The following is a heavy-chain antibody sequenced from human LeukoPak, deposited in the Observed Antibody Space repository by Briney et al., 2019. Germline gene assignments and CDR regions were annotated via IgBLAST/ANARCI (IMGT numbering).Heavy chain of an antibody. J-gene: IGHJ6*03. CDR2: ISGSGGST. CDR1: GFTFSSYA. D-gene: IGHD3-16*01. V-gene: IGHV3-23*01. Sequence: GGSLRLSCAASGFTFSSYAMSWVRQAPGKGLEWVSAISGSGGSTYYADSVKGRFTISRDNSKNTLYLQMDSLRAEDTAVYYCAKPGHVDYDYVWGPYYYYYYYMDVWGKGTTVTVSS. CDR3: AKPGHVDYDYVWGPYYYYYYYMDV.